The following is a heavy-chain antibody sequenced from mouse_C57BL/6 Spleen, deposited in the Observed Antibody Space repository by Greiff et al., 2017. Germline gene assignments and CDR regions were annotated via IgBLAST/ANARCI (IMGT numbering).Heavy chain of an antibody. J-gene: IGHJ2*01. D-gene: IGHD1-1*02. Sequence: QVQLKQSGAELMKPGASVKLSCKATGYTFTGYWIEWVKQRPGHGLEWIGEILPGSGSTNYNGKFKGKATLTADKSSSTAYMQLSSLTSEDSAVYFCARRWFDYWGQGTTLTVSS. V-gene: IGHV1-9*01. CDR1: GYTFTGYW. CDR3: ARRWFDY. CDR2: ILPGSGST.